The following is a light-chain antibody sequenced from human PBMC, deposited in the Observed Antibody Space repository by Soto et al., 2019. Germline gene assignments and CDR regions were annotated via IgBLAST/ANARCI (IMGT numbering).Light chain of an antibody. CDR1: QSRGSHF. CDR3: QQHGQWPIT. CDR2: ASS. J-gene: IGKJ5*01. Sequence: EIVLKQSPGTLSLSPGERATLSCKTSQSRGSHFLAWYQHKPGQAPRLLIYASSNRATGIPDRFSGSGSGTEFTLTISSLQPEDFATYYCQQHGQWPITFGQGTRLEIK. V-gene: IGKV3-20*01.